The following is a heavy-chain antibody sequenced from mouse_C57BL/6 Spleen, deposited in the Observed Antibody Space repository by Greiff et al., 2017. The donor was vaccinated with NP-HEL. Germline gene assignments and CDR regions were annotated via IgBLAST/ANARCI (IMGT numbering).Heavy chain of an antibody. D-gene: IGHD3-3*01. CDR2: ISSGSSTI. J-gene: IGHJ4*01. CDR3: AKTYARDYAMDY. Sequence: EVHLVESGGGLVKPGGSLKLSCAASGFTFSDYGMHWVRQAPEKGLEWVAYISSGSSTIYYADTVKGRFTISRDNAKNTLFLQMTSLRSDDTAMYYCAKTYARDYAMDYWGQGTSVTVSS. CDR1: GFTFSDYG. V-gene: IGHV5-17*01.